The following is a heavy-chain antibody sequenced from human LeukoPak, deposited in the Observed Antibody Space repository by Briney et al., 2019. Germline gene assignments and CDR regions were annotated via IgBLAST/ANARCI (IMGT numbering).Heavy chain of an antibody. J-gene: IGHJ6*03. CDR1: GFTFNNYE. D-gene: IGHD5-18*01. CDR2: ISSTGSII. CDR3: ARGDTALVDYYYYMDV. Sequence: PGGSLRLSCAASGFTFNNYEMNWVRQAPGKGLEWVSYISSTGSIIYYADSVKGRFTVSRDNAKHSPYLQMNSLRAEDTAVYYCARGDTALVDYYYYMDVWGKGTTVTISS. V-gene: IGHV3-48*03.